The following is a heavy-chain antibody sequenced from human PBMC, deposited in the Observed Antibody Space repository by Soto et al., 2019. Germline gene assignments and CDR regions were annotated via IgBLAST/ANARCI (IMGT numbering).Heavy chain of an antibody. J-gene: IGHJ4*02. CDR2: IYYSGST. V-gene: IGHV4-31*03. Sequence: QVQLQESGPGLVKPSQTLSLTCTVSGGSICSGGYYWSWIRQHPGKGLEWIGYIYYSGSTYYNPSLKSRVTISVDTSKNQFSLKLSSVTAADTAVYYCARIRDGYNLYFDYWGQGTLVTVSS. CDR3: ARIRDGYNLYFDY. D-gene: IGHD5-12*01. CDR1: GGSICSGGYY.